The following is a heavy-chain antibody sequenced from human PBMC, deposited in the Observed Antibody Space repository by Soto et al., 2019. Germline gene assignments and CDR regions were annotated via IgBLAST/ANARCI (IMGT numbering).Heavy chain of an antibody. CDR2: IIPIFGTA. V-gene: IGHV1-69*13. J-gene: IGHJ6*02. D-gene: IGHD5-18*01. CDR1: GGTFSSYA. Sequence: SVKVSCKASGGTFSSYAISWVRQAPGQGLEWMGGIIPIFGTANYAQKFQGRVTITADESTSTAYMELSSLRSEDTVVYYCARRAMDTAIIRDYYYYGMDVWGQGTTVTVSS. CDR3: ARRAMDTAIIRDYYYYGMDV.